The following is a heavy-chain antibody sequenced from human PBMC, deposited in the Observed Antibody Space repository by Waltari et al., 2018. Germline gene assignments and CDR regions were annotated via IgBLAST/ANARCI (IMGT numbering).Heavy chain of an antibody. V-gene: IGHV1-2*06. J-gene: IGHJ4*02. CDR2: TNPNKGGT. Sequence: QVQLVQSGAEVKKPGASVKVSCKASGYTFTDYYMHWVRQAPGQGLEWLGRTNPNKGGTNYTQKVQGRVTMTRDTSISTAYMELSRLRSDDTAVYYCARGGPAIFGVLITKRFDYWGQGTLVTVSS. D-gene: IGHD3-3*01. CDR1: GYTFTDYY. CDR3: ARGGPAIFGVLITKRFDY.